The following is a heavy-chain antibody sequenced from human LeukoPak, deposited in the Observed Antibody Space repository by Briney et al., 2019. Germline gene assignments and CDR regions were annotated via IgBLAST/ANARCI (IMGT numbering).Heavy chain of an antibody. CDR3: ARAAPIVMVPAAKGGFDP. CDR1: GGSIRSSYYY. V-gene: IGHV4-31*03. CDR2: IYYSGTT. J-gene: IGHJ5*02. D-gene: IGHD2-2*01. Sequence: SETLSLTCTVSGGSIRSSYYYWGWIRQRPGKGLEWIGYIYYSGTTYYNPSLKSRVTISVDTSKNQYSLKLNSMTAADTAVYYCARAAPIVMVPAAKGGFDPWGQGTLVTVSS.